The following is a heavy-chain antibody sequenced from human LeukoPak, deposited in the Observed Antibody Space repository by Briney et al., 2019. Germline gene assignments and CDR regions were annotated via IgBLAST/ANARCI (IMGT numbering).Heavy chain of an antibody. CDR1: GGSFSGYY. Sequence: SETLSLTCAVYGGSFSGYYWSWIRQPPGKGLEWIGEINHSGSTNYNPSLKSRVTISVDTSENQFSLKLSSVTAADTAVYYCARRGGSINWRKPVDYWGQGTLVTVSS. J-gene: IGHJ4*02. D-gene: IGHD2-15*01. CDR3: ARRGGSINWRKPVDY. CDR2: INHSGST. V-gene: IGHV4-34*01.